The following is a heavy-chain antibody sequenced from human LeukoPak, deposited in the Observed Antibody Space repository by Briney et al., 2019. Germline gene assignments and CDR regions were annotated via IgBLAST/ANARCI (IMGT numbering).Heavy chain of an antibody. Sequence: SSETLSLTCTVSGGSISSHYWSWIRQPPGKGLEWIGYIYYSGSTNYNPSLKSRVTISVDTSKNQFFLKLSSVNAAVKAVSYCARAFFSGYYIHPAEFDFWGKGTLVTVSS. CDR1: GGSISSHY. CDR3: ARAFFSGYYIHPAEFDF. V-gene: IGHV4-59*11. CDR2: IYYSGST. D-gene: IGHD3-3*01. J-gene: IGHJ4*02.